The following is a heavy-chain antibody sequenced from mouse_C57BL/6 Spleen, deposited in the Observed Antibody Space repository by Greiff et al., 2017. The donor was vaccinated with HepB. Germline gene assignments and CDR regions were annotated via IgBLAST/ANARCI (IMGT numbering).Heavy chain of an antibody. D-gene: IGHD2-4*01. CDR1: GFTFSSYG. J-gene: IGHJ2*01. Sequence: EVQLVESGGDLVKPGGSLKLSCAASGFTFSSYGMSWVRQTPDKRLEWVATISSGGSYTYYPDSVKGRFTSSRDNAKNTLYLQMSSLKSEDTAMYYCARQEERDYDGYYFDYWGQGTTLTVSS. CDR3: ARQEERDYDGYYFDY. CDR2: ISSGGSYT. V-gene: IGHV5-6*01.